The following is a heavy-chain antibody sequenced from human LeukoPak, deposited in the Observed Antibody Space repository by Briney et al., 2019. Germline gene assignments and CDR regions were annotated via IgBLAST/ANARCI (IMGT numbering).Heavy chain of an antibody. V-gene: IGHV1-2*02. Sequence: ASVKVSCKASGYTFTGYYMHWVRQAPGQGLEWMGWINPNSGGTNYAQKFQGRVTMTRDTSISTAYMELSRLRSDDTAVYYCAKAGRWYSSGWSGGSDWGQGTLVTVSS. CDR3: AKAGRWYSSGWSGGSD. D-gene: IGHD6-19*01. CDR1: GYTFTGYY. J-gene: IGHJ4*02. CDR2: INPNSGGT.